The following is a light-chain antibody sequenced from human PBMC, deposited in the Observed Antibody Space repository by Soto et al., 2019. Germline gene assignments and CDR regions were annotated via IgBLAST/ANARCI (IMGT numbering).Light chain of an antibody. Sequence: QAASVSGSPGQSITISCTGTSSDVGNYNLVSWYQQHPAKAPKLMTYEDSKRPSGVSNRFSGSKSGNTASLTISGLQAEDEADYYCCSYAGSNTFVFGTGTKLTVL. J-gene: IGLJ1*01. CDR1: SSDVGNYNL. V-gene: IGLV2-23*01. CDR2: EDS. CDR3: CSYAGSNTFV.